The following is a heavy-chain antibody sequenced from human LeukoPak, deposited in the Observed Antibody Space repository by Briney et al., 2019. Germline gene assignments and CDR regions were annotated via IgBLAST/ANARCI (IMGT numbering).Heavy chain of an antibody. CDR2: INHSGST. CDR3: ARPIWSRKHTSGAFDI. D-gene: IGHD3-10*01. V-gene: IGHV4-34*01. J-gene: IGHJ3*02. Sequence: PSETLSLTCAVYGGSFSGYYWSWIRQPPWKGLEWIGEINHSGSTNYNPSLKSRVTISVDTSKNQFSLKLSSVTAADTAVYYCARPIWSRKHTSGAFDIWGQGTMVTVSS. CDR1: GGSFSGYY.